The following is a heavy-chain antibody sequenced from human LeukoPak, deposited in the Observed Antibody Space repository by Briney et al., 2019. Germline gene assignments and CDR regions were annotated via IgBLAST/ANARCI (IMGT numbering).Heavy chain of an antibody. V-gene: IGHV3-23*01. Sequence: GGSLRLSCAASGFTFSSYEMNWVRQAPGKGLEWVSVISGSGSNTYYADSVKGRFTISRDNSKNTLYLQMNSLRAEDSAVYYCAKGRYDYVWGSCRLDYWGQGTLVTVSS. D-gene: IGHD3-16*02. CDR1: GFTFSSYE. CDR3: AKGRYDYVWGSCRLDY. CDR2: ISGSGSNT. J-gene: IGHJ4*02.